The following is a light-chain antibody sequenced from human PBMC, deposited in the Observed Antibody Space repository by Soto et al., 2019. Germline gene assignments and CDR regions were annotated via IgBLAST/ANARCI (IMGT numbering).Light chain of an antibody. CDR3: SSYTTSSTRV. J-gene: IGLJ1*01. CDR2: EVS. CDR1: SSDVGFYNY. V-gene: IGLV2-14*01. Sequence: QSALTQPASVSGSPGQSIAISCTGSSSDVGFYNYVSWYQQHPGEVPKLIIFEVSNRPSGVSNRFSGSKSVNTASLTISGLQAEDEAAYYCSSYTTSSTRVFGTGTKLTVL.